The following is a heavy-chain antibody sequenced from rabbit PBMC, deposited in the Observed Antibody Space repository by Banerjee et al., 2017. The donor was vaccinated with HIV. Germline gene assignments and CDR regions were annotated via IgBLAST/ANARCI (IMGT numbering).Heavy chain of an antibody. CDR1: GIDFSSSYY. CDR3: ARDDTNRRLNL. D-gene: IGHD1-1*01. CDR2: ITTYTDIT. V-gene: IGHV1S40*01. Sequence: QSLEESGGDLVKPGASLTLTCTASGIDFSSSYYMCWVRQAPGKGLEWIGCITTYTDITWYASWAKGRFTISKISSTTVTLRITSLTAADTATYFCARDDTNRRLNLWGPGTLVTVS. J-gene: IGHJ4*01.